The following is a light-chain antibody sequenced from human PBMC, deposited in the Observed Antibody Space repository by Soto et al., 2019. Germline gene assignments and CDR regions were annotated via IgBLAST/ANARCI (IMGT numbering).Light chain of an antibody. CDR3: QQRSHWPRT. J-gene: IGKJ1*01. V-gene: IGKV3D-20*02. CDR1: QSVSSNY. CDR2: AAS. Sequence: EIVLTQSPGTLYLSPGERATLSCRASQSVSSNYLAWYQQKRGQAPRLLIYAASARATGIPDRFSGSGSGTDFTLTISRLEPEDFAVYYCQQRSHWPRTFGQGTKVEIK.